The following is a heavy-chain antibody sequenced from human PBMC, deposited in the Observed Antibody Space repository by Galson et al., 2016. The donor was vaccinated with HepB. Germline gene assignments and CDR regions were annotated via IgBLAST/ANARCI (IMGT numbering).Heavy chain of an antibody. V-gene: IGHV5-10-1*01. CDR1: GYNFTNYW. J-gene: IGHJ4*02. CDR3: ARHEGDPTHDS. CDR2: IDPSDSYT. D-gene: IGHD3-10*01. Sequence: SGAEVKKPGESLRISCKGSGYNFTNYWIAWVRQKPGKGLEWMGRIDPSDSYTNYSPSFQGHVTISGAKSISIAYLQWSSLKASDNAMYYCARHEGDPTHDSWGQGTLVTVSS.